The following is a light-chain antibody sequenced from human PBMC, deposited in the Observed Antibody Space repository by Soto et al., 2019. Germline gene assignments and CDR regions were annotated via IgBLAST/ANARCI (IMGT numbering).Light chain of an antibody. CDR1: SSNIGAGYD. J-gene: IGLJ1*01. CDR3: QSYDSTLSARDV. V-gene: IGLV1-40*01. Sequence: QSVLTQPPSVSGAPGQRVTISCTGSSSNIGAGYDVHWYQQRPGTAPKLLIFGNINRPSGVPDQFSGSKSGTSASLAITGLQAEDEGDYYCQSYDSTLSARDVFGTGTKGT. CDR2: GNI.